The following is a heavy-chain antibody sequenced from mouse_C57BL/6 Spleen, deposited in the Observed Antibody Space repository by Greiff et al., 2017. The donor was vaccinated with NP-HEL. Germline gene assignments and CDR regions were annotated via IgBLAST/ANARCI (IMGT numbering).Heavy chain of an antibody. J-gene: IGHJ3*01. CDR2: IYPGDGDT. CDR1: GYAFSSSW. V-gene: IGHV1-82*01. CDR3: ARDGYSSGSFAY. D-gene: IGHD3-2*02. Sequence: QVQLQQSGPELVKPGASVKISCKASGYAFSSSWMNWVKQRPGKGLEWIGRIYPGDGDTNYNGKFKGKATLTADKSSSTAYMQLSSLTSEDSAVYFCARDGYSSGSFAYWGQGTLVTVSA.